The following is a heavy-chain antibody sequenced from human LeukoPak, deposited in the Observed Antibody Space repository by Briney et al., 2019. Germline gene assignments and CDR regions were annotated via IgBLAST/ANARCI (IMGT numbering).Heavy chain of an antibody. J-gene: IGHJ4*02. Sequence: ASVKVSRKASGYTFTGYYMHWVRQAPGQGLEWMGWINPNSGGTNYAQKFQGRVTMTRDTSISTAYMELSRLRSDYTAVYYCARGLGKQQLVLGYWGQGTLVTVSS. CDR1: GYTFTGYY. V-gene: IGHV1-2*02. D-gene: IGHD6-13*01. CDR3: ARGLGKQQLVLGY. CDR2: INPNSGGT.